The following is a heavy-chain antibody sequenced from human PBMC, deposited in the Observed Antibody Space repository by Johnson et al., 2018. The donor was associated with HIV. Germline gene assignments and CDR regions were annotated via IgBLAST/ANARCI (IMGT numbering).Heavy chain of an antibody. J-gene: IGHJ3*02. Sequence: VQLVESGGGLVQPGGSLGLSCAASGFTFSSYWMTWVRQAPGKGLEWVANIKQDGTEKNYVDSVKGRFTISRDNAKNSLYLQMNSLRAEDTAVYYCAKDRWGGGNSRNTFDMWGQGTMVTVSS. D-gene: IGHD4-23*01. CDR2: IKQDGTEK. CDR3: AKDRWGGGNSRNTFDM. CDR1: GFTFSSYW. V-gene: IGHV3-7*01.